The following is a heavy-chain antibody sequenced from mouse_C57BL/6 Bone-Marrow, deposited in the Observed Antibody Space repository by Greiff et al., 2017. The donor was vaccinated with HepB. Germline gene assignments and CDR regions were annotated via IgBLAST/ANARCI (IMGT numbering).Heavy chain of an antibody. CDR1: GFTFSSYG. J-gene: IGHJ3*01. CDR2: ISSGGSYT. V-gene: IGHV5-6*01. CDR3: ARQWNYYVSRTWFAY. D-gene: IGHD1-1*01. Sequence: DVQLVESGGDLVKPGGSLKLSCAASGFTFSSYGMSWVRQTTDKRLEWVATISSGGSYTYYPDSVKGRFTISRDNAKNTLYLQMSSLKSEDTAIYYCARQWNYYVSRTWFAYWGQGTLVTFSA.